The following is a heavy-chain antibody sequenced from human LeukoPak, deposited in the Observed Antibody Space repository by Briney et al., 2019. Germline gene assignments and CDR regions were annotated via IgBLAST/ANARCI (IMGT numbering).Heavy chain of an antibody. CDR2: ISGSGGTT. CDR3: AGRIAVAGTLEY. J-gene: IGHJ4*02. D-gene: IGHD6-19*01. Sequence: GGSLRLSCAASGFTFSNYWMSWVRQAPGKGLEWVSAISGSGGTTNYADSVKGRFTISRDNSKNTVYLQMNSLRAEDTAVYYCAGRIAVAGTLEYWGQGILVTVSS. V-gene: IGHV3-23*01. CDR1: GFTFSNYW.